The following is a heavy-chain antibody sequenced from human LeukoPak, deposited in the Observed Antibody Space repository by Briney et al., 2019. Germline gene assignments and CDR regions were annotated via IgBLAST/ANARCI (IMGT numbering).Heavy chain of an antibody. Sequence: SETLSLTCAVSGGSISSSNWWSWVRQPPGKELEWIGEIYHSGSTNYNPSLKSRVTISVDKSKNQFSLKLSSVTAADTAVYYCAILLERCGSGRDYGMDVWGQGTTVTVSS. CDR3: AILLERCGSGRDYGMDV. V-gene: IGHV4-4*02. CDR2: IYHSGST. D-gene: IGHD3-10*01. CDR1: GGSISSSNW. J-gene: IGHJ6*02.